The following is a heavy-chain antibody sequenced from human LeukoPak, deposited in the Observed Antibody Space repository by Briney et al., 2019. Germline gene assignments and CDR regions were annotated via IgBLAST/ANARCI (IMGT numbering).Heavy chain of an antibody. Sequence: PSETLSLTCTVSGGSISSYYWSWIRQPPGKGLEWIGYIYYSGSTNYNPSLKGRVTISVDTSKNQFSLKLSSVTAADTAVYYCARGGGRGATGHLLYYYYGMDVWGQGTTVTVSS. V-gene: IGHV4-59*01. CDR1: GGSISSYY. CDR2: IYYSGST. J-gene: IGHJ6*02. D-gene: IGHD1-26*01. CDR3: ARGGGRGATGHLLYYYYGMDV.